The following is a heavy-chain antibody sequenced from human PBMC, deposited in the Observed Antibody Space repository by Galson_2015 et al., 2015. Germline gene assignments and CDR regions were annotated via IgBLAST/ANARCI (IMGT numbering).Heavy chain of an antibody. CDR2: ISWDGGST. CDR1: GFTFDDYT. Sequence: SLRLSCAASGFTFDDYTMHWVRQAPGKGLEWVSLISWDGGSTYYADSVKGRFTISRDNSKNSLYLQMNSLRTEDTALYYCAKLTGYLDQRSQTYYYYYGMDVWGQGTTVTVSS. CDR3: AKLTGYLDQRSQTYYYYYGMDV. D-gene: IGHD3-9*01. V-gene: IGHV3-43*01. J-gene: IGHJ6*02.